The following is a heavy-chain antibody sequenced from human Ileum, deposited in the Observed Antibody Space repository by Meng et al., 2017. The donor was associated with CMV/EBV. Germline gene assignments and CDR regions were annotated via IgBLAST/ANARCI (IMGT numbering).Heavy chain of an antibody. CDR1: GFTISSNY. J-gene: IGHJ4*02. D-gene: IGHD3-10*01. CDR3: ARGRPRDRELVDC. V-gene: IGHV3-53*01. CDR2: IYSGGTT. Sequence: CAASGFTISSNYMSWVRQAPGKGLECVSLIYSGGTTYYADSVEGRFTISRDDSKNTLHLQLNSLRAEDTAVYYCARGRPRDRELVDCWGQGTLVTVSS.